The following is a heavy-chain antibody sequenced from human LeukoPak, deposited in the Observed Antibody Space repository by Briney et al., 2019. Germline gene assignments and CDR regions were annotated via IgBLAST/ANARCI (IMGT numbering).Heavy chain of an antibody. D-gene: IGHD6-13*01. CDR1: GGSFSGYY. CDR2: INHSGST. CDR3: ARSPPNRSSWRKTARGYFDY. Sequence: PSETLSLTCAVYGGSFSGYYWSWIRQPPGKGLEWIGEINHSGSTNYNPSLKSRVTISVDTSKNQLSLKLSSVTAADTAVYYCARSPPNRSSWRKTARGYFDYWGQGTLVTVSS. V-gene: IGHV4-34*01. J-gene: IGHJ4*02.